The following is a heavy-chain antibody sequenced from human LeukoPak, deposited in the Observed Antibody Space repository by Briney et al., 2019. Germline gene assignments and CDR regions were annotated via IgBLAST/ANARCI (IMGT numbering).Heavy chain of an antibody. CDR1: GFTFSDYY. D-gene: IGHD3-10*01. CDR2: ISSSGSTI. Sequence: GGSLRLSCAASGFTFSDYYMSWIRQAPGKGLEWVSYISSSGSTIYYADSVKGRFTISRDNAKNSLYLQMNSPRAEDTAVYYCARVDYYGSGSYVDYWGQGTLVTVSS. CDR3: ARVDYYGSGSYVDY. V-gene: IGHV3-11*01. J-gene: IGHJ4*02.